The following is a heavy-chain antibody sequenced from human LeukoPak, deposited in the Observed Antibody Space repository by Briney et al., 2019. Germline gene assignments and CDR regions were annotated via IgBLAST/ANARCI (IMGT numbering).Heavy chain of an antibody. D-gene: IGHD3-10*01. CDR2: ISGTSSYI. V-gene: IGHV3-21*01. CDR3: ARALRGADDY. J-gene: IGHJ4*02. Sequence: GGSLRLSCAASGFTFSTYSMNWVRQAPGKGLEWVSSISGTSSYIYYADSVKGRFTISRDNAKNTLYLQMNSLRAEDTAVYYCARALRGADDYWGQGTLVSVSS. CDR1: GFTFSTYS.